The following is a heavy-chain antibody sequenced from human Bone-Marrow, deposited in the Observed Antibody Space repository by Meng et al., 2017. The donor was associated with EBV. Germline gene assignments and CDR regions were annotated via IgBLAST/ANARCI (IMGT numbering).Heavy chain of an antibody. J-gene: IGHJ4*01. CDR2: INLGGNT. D-gene: IGHD6-19*01. CDR1: GGSFSGSD. V-gene: IGHV4-34*01. Sequence: QVHFQQWGRGLLKPSGPLSLPCAVYGGSFSGSDWSWIRQPPGKGLEWIGEINLGGNTNYNPSLKSRVSISVDTSKNHFSLKVNSVTAADTAVYYCATWNNNGWYYGYWGQGTLVTVSS. CDR3: ATWNNNGWYYGY.